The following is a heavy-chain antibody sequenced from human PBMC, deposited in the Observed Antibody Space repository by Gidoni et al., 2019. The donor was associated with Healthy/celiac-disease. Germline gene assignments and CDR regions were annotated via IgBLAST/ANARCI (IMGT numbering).Heavy chain of an antibody. J-gene: IGHJ4*02. CDR2: IYYSGST. D-gene: IGHD4-17*01. Sequence: QLQLQESGPGLVKPSETLSLPYTVSGGSISSSSYYWGWIRQPPGKGLEWIGSIYYSGSTYYNPSLKSRVTISVDTSKNQFSLKLSSVTAADTAVYYCARLSVKRYGDYPFYSWGQGTLVTVSS. V-gene: IGHV4-39*01. CDR3: ARLSVKRYGDYPFYS. CDR1: GGSISSSSYY.